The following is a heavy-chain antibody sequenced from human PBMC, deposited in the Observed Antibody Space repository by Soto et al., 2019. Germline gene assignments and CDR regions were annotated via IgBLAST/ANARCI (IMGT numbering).Heavy chain of an antibody. V-gene: IGHV1-69*12. CDR2: IIPIFGTA. CDR3: GRDVGGDYYDSSGYYYYGMDV. D-gene: IGHD3-22*01. J-gene: IGHJ6*02. CDR1: GGTFSSYA. Sequence: QVQLVQSGAEVKKPGSSVKVSCKASGGTFSSYAISWVRQAPGQGLEWMGGIIPIFGTANYAQKFQGRVTITAVESTSTAYMELSSVRSEDTAVYYCGRDVGGDYYDSSGYYYYGMDVWGQGTKVTVSS.